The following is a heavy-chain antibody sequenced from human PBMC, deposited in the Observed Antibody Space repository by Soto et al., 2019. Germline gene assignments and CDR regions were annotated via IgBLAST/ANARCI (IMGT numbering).Heavy chain of an antibody. D-gene: IGHD1-26*01. CDR2: INPSGSST. CDR1: GYTFTSYY. V-gene: IGHV1-46*01. Sequence: ASVKVSCKASGYTFTSYYMHWVRRAPGQGLEWMGIINPSGSSTSYAQKFQGRVTMTRDTSTSTVYMELSSLRSEDTAVYYCARDLLVGATYWGQGTLVTVSS. CDR3: ARDLLVGATY. J-gene: IGHJ4*02.